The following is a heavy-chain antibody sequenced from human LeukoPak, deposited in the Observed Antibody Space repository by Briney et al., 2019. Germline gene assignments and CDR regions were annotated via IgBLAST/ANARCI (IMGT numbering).Heavy chain of an antibody. CDR3: ARDESNWNYVLAYYYYYYYMDV. CDR2: ISSSSSYI. CDR1: GFTFSSYS. V-gene: IGHV3-21*01. D-gene: IGHD1-7*01. Sequence: PGGSLRLSCAASGFTFSSYSMNWVRQAPGKGLEWVSSISSSSSYIYYADSVKGRFTISRDNAKNSLYLQMNSLRAEDTAVYYCARDESNWNYVLAYYYYYYYMDVWGKGTTVTVSS. J-gene: IGHJ6*03.